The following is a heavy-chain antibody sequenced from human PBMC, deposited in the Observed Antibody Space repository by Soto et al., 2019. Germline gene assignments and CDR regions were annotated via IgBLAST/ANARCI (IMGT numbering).Heavy chain of an antibody. Sequence: QDHLVQSGPEVKRPGASVRISCKASGFTFTDYSLHWVRQAPGQGLEWMGWIDIGNGNRKYSQELQGRVTIISDTSASTAYMDLNSLKFEDTAVYYCATEGRSGWYDYWGQGTLVTVSS. D-gene: IGHD6-19*01. CDR2: IDIGNGNR. V-gene: IGHV1-3*04. J-gene: IGHJ4*02. CDR3: ATEGRSGWYDY. CDR1: GFTFTDYS.